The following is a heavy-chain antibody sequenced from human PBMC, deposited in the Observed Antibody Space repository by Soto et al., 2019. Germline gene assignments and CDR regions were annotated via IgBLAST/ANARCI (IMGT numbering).Heavy chain of an antibody. CDR2: IYYSGST. CDR3: ASTFGIAAAGTFVP. J-gene: IGHJ5*02. Sequence: SETLSLTCTVSGGSISSGGYYWSWIRQHPGKGLEWIGYIYYSGSTYYNPSLKSRVTISVDTSKNQFSLKLSSVTAADTAVYYCASTFGIAAAGTFVPWGQGTLVTVSS. D-gene: IGHD6-13*01. CDR1: GGSISSGGYY. V-gene: IGHV4-30-4*08.